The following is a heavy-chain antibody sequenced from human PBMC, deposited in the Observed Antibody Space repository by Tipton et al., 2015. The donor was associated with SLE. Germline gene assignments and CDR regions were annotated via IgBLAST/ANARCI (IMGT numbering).Heavy chain of an antibody. V-gene: IGHV4-34*01. J-gene: IGHJ4*02. CDR3: ARLVGAYDILTGYYQRYFDY. CDR1: GGSFSGYY. D-gene: IGHD3-9*01. CDR2: INHSGST. Sequence: TLSLTCAVYGGSFSGYYWSWIRQSPGKGLEWIGEINHSGSTSYNPSLKSRVTISVDTSKNQFSLTLSSVPAADTAVYYCARLVGAYDILTGYYQRYFDYWGQGTLVTVSS.